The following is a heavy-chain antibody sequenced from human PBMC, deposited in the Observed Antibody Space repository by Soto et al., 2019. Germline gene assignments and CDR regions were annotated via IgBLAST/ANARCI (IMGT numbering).Heavy chain of an antibody. D-gene: IGHD2-21*02. V-gene: IGHV3-30*03. Sequence: QVQLVESGGGVVQPGRSLRLSCAASGFTFSSYGMHWVRQAPGKGLEWVAVISYDGSNKYYADSVKGRFTISRDNSKNTLYLQMNCLRAEDTAVYYCTAPCGGDCYSQAFDYWGQGTLVTVSS. CDR2: ISYDGSNK. J-gene: IGHJ4*02. CDR1: GFTFSSYG. CDR3: TAPCGGDCYSQAFDY.